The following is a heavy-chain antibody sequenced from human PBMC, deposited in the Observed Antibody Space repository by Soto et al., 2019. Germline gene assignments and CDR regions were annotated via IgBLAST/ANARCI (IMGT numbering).Heavy chain of an antibody. CDR2: ISHSGST. D-gene: IGHD2-2*01. CDR1: VGSINSANYY. V-gene: IGHV4-31*03. Sequence: SQSLSLTGSVSVGSINSANYYWRWILQHPGKGLESIGYISHSGSTYYNPSLKSRVTISSDTSKNQFSLKLSSATAADTAVYYCARLSAIAVVPAGSLSWFDPWGQGTQVTVSS. CDR3: ARLSAIAVVPAGSLSWFDP. J-gene: IGHJ5*02.